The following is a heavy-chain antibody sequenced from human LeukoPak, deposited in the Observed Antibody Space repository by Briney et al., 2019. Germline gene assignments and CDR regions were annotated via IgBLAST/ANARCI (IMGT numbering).Heavy chain of an antibody. CDR2: IHYTGSP. J-gene: IGHJ5*02. CDR3: ARHSNWNGGVDWFDP. CDR1: GGSNY. V-gene: IGHV4-59*08. Sequence: SETLSLTCTVSGGSNYWSWIRQPPGKGLEWIAYIHYTGSPNYNPSLKSRVAISIDTSKNQFSLNLNSVTAADTAVYYCARHSNWNGGVDWFDPWGQGTQVTVSS. D-gene: IGHD1-20*01.